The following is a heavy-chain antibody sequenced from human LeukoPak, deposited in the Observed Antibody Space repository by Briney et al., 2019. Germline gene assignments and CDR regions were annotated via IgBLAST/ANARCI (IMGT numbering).Heavy chain of an antibody. V-gene: IGHV3-7*01. CDR2: IKQDGSEK. CDR3: ARDMGDEFDY. D-gene: IGHD3-16*01. Sequence: GGSLRLSCAASGFTFSSYSMNWVRQAPGKGLEWVANIKQDGSEKYYVDSVKGRFTISRDNAKNSLYLQMNSLRAEDTAVYYCARDMGDEFDYWGQGTLVTVSS. CDR1: GFTFSSYS. J-gene: IGHJ4*02.